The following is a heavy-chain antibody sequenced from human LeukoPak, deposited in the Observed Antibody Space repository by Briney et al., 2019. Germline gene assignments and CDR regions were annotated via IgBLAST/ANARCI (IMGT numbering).Heavy chain of an antibody. V-gene: IGHV3-11*04. CDR1: GFTFSDYY. Sequence: GGSLRLSCAASGFTFSDYYMSWIRQAPGKGLEWVSYISSSGSTIYYADSVKGRFTISRDNAKNSLYLQMNSLRAEDTAVYYCARPRYSSSWYGDAFDIWGQGTMVTVSS. CDR2: ISSSGSTI. J-gene: IGHJ3*02. CDR3: ARPRYSSSWYGDAFDI. D-gene: IGHD6-13*01.